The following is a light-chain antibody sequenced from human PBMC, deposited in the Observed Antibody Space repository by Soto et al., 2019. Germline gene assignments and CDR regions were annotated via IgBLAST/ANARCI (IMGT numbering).Light chain of an antibody. Sequence: EIVMTQSPAALSVSPGERATLSCRASQSVSSNLAWYQQKPGQAPRLLIYGASTRATGIPVRFSGSGSGTEFTLTNSSLQSEDFAVYYCRQYNNWPSFTFGPGTKVDIK. CDR3: RQYNNWPSFT. CDR1: QSVSSN. J-gene: IGKJ3*01. CDR2: GAS. V-gene: IGKV3-15*01.